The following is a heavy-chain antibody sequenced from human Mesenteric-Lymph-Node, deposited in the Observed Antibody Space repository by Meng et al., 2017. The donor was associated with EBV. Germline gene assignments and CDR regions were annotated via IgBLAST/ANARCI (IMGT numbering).Heavy chain of an antibody. CDR2: TYYRSKWYN. CDR3: ARAVAGKGTYDS. Sequence: LQRPGQGLGKPSQPRALPGAIAGDSVSSSSVGWAWIRQSPSRGLEWLGRTYYRSKWYNDYALSVESRITMNPDTSKNQFSLQLNSVTPDDTALYYCARAVAGKGTYDSWGQGTLVTVSS. CDR1: GDSVSSSSVG. D-gene: IGHD6-19*01. V-gene: IGHV6-1*01. J-gene: IGHJ4*02.